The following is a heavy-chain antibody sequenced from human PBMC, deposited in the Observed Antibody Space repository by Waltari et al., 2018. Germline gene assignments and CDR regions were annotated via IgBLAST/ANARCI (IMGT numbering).Heavy chain of an antibody. Sequence: QVQLQQWGAGLLKPSETLSLTCAVYGGSFSGYYWSWIRQPPGKGLEWIGEINHSGSTNYNPSLKRRVTISVDTSKNQFSLKLSSVTAADTAVYYCARECRTLVVVKNWFDPWGQGTLVTVSS. CDR2: INHSGST. CDR1: GGSFSGYY. V-gene: IGHV4-34*01. CDR3: ARECRTLVVVKNWFDP. D-gene: IGHD2-15*01. J-gene: IGHJ5*02.